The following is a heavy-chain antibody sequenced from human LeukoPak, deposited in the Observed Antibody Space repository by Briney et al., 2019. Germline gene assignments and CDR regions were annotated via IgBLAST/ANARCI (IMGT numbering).Heavy chain of an antibody. J-gene: IGHJ4*02. CDR1: GGSFSGYY. CDR2: INHSGST. CDR3: ARREGYCSSTSCHHFDY. V-gene: IGHV4-34*01. D-gene: IGHD2-2*01. Sequence: PETLSLTCAVYGGSFSGYYWSWIRQPPGKGLEWIGEINHSGSTNYNPSLKSRVTISVDTSKNQFSLKLSSVTAADTAVYYCARREGYCSSTSCHHFDYWGQGTLVTVSS.